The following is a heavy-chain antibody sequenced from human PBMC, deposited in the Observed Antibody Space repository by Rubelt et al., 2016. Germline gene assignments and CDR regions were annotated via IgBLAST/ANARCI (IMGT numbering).Heavy chain of an antibody. CDR3: ARGGMDYYDSSGDRFDY. D-gene: IGHD3-22*01. CDR2: INPNSGGT. CDR1: GYTFTGYY. Sequence: QVQLVQSGAEVKKPGASVKVSCKASGYTFTGYYMHWVRQAPGQGLEWMGWINPNSGGTNYAQKFQGRGNMSRETAISKAEMELRRLGSDDTAEYYCARGGMDYYDSSGDRFDYWGQGTLVTVSS. V-gene: IGHV1-2*02. J-gene: IGHJ4*02.